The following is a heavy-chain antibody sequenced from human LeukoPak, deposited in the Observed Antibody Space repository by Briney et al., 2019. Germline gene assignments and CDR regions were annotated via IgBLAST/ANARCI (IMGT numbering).Heavy chain of an antibody. D-gene: IGHD6-19*01. CDR1: GFTFSSYS. CDR3: ATGIAVAGTIYYFDY. Sequence: GGSLRLSCAASGFTFSSYSMNWVRQAPGKGLEWVSTISGSGGSTFYADSVKGRFTISRDNSKNTLYLQMNSLRAEDTAVYYCATGIAVAGTIYYFDYWGQGTLVTVSS. V-gene: IGHV3-23*01. CDR2: ISGSGGST. J-gene: IGHJ4*02.